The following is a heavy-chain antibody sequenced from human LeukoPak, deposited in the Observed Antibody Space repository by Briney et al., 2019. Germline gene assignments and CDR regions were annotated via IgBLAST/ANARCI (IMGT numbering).Heavy chain of an antibody. CDR1: GYSLTDLN. D-gene: IGHD3-3*01. J-gene: IGHJ4*02. V-gene: IGHV1-24*01. Sequence: ASVTVSCKVSGYSLTDLNIQWVRQAPGKGLECMGGFDPEQAKTVYAEKLQGRVTMTEDPSTDTAYMELSSLRSEDTAVYFCATRSGDFWSGYENWGQGTPVTVSS. CDR3: ATRSGDFWSGYEN. CDR2: FDPEQAKT.